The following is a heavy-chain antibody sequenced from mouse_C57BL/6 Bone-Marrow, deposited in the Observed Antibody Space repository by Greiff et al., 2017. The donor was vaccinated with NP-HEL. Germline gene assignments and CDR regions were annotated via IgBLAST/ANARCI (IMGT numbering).Heavy chain of an antibody. CDR3: ARDLRGYAMDY. CDR2: IDPEDGET. CDR1: GFNIKDYY. D-gene: IGHD1-1*01. Sequence: VQLQQSGAELVKPGASVKLSCTASGFNIKDYYMHWVKQRTEQGLEWIGRIDPEDGETKYAAKFQGKATITADTSSNTAYLQLSSLTSEDTAVYYCARDLRGYAMDYWGQGTSVTVSS. V-gene: IGHV14-2*01. J-gene: IGHJ4*01.